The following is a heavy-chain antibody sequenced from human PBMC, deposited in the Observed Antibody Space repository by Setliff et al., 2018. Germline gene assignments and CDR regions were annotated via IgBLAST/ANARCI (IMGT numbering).Heavy chain of an antibody. D-gene: IGHD3-22*01. CDR2: INHSGST. CDR1: GGSFSTYY. V-gene: IGHV4-34*01. J-gene: IGHJ3*01. CDR3: ASPRLSYYDNGAFPSDAFDL. Sequence: SETLSLTCAVYGGSFSTYYWNWLRQPPGKGLEWIGEINHSGSTNYNPSLKSRVTISVDTSKNQFSLKLRSVTAADTAVYYCASPRLSYYDNGAFPSDAFDLWGQGTMVTVSS.